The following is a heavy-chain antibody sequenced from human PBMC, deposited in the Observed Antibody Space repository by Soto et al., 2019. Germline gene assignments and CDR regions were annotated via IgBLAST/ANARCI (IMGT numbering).Heavy chain of an antibody. V-gene: IGHV3-7*04. D-gene: IGHD6-13*01. J-gene: IGHJ5*02. CDR2: IKQDGSEK. CDR3: ARGTGSSWSREYNWFDP. Sequence: PGGSLRLSCAASGFTFSSYWMSWVRQAPGKGLEWVANIKQDGSEKYYVDSVKGRFTISRDNSKNTLYLQMNSLRAEDTAVYYCARGTGSSWSREYNWFDPWGQGTLVTVSS. CDR1: GFTFSSYW.